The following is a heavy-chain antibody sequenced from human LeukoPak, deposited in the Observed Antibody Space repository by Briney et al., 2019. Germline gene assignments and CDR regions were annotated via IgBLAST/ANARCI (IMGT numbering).Heavy chain of an antibody. CDR1: GFTFSSYA. D-gene: IGHD5-24*01. Sequence: PGGTLRLSCAASGFTFSSYAMSWVRQAPGKGLEWVSVISGSGGSTYYADSVKGRFTISRDNSKNTLYLQMNSLRPEDTAVYYCAKDDAWLQYGNWGRGTLVTVSS. CDR2: ISGSGGST. J-gene: IGHJ4*02. CDR3: AKDDAWLQYGN. V-gene: IGHV3-23*01.